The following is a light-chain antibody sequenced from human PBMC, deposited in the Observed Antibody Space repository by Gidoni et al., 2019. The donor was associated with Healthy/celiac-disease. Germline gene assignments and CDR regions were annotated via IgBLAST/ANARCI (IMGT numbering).Light chain of an antibody. V-gene: IGKV3-11*01. Sequence: EIVLTQSPATLSSSPGERATLSCRASQSVSSYLAWYQQKPGQAPRLLIYDASNRAAGIPARFSGSGSGTDVTLTNSTLVPEDFAVDYCRQRGNWPPTFGGGTKVEIK. CDR1: QSVSSY. CDR3: RQRGNWPPT. J-gene: IGKJ4*01. CDR2: DAS.